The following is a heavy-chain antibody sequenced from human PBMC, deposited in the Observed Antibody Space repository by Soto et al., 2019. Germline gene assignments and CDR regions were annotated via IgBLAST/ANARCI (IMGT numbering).Heavy chain of an antibody. CDR3: ARDPFGVSGTTFDY. CDR2: IIPIFGTA. V-gene: IGHV1-69*13. J-gene: IGHJ4*02. Sequence: GASVKVSCKASGGTFSSYAISWVRHAPGQGLEWMGGIIPIFGTANYAQKFQGRVTITADESTSTAYMELSSLRSEDTAVYYCARDPFGVSGTTFDYWGQGTLVTVSS. CDR1: GGTFSSYA. D-gene: IGHD1-7*01.